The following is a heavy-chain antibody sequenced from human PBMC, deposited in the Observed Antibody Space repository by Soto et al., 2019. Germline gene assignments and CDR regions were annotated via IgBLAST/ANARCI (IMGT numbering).Heavy chain of an antibody. D-gene: IGHD3-16*01. CDR1: GFTFSSYA. CDR2: ISYDGSNK. J-gene: IGHJ4*02. Sequence: QVQLVESGGGVVQPGRSLRLSCAASGFTFSSYAMHWVRQAPGKGLEWVAVISYDGSNKYYADSVKGRFTISRDNSKNQLYLQMNSLRAEDTAVYYCARDLFPGKGDFDYWGQGTLVTVSS. V-gene: IGHV3-30-3*01. CDR3: ARDLFPGKGDFDY.